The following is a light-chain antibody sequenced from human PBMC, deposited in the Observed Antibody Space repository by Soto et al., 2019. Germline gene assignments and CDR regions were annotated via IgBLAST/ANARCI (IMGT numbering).Light chain of an antibody. J-gene: IGLJ1*01. CDR2: YDN. CDR3: AAWDDSLNGRV. CDR1: NPNIGSNT. Sequence: QPVLTQPPSASGTPGQRVTISCSGSNPNIGSNTVNWYQQLPGTAPKLLIYYDNLRPSGVPDRVSGSKSGTSASLAISGLQSDDEADYYCAAWDDSLNGRVFGTGTKVTVL. V-gene: IGLV1-44*01.